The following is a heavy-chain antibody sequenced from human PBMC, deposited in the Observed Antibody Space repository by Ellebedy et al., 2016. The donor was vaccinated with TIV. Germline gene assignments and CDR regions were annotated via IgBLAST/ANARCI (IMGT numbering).Heavy chain of an antibody. Sequence: GESLKISXAASGFTFSSYSMNWVRQAPGKGLEWVSYISSSSSTIYYADSVKGRFTISRDNAKNSLYLQMNSLRDEDTAVYYCARDPAAALEGFAFDYWGQGTLVTVSS. CDR1: GFTFSSYS. CDR3: ARDPAAALEGFAFDY. V-gene: IGHV3-48*02. D-gene: IGHD2-2*01. J-gene: IGHJ4*02. CDR2: ISSSSSTI.